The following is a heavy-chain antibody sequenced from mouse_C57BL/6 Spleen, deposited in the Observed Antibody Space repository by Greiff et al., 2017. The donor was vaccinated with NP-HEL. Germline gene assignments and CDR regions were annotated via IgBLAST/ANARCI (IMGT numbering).Heavy chain of an antibody. J-gene: IGHJ1*03. V-gene: IGHV5-9-1*02. CDR2: ISSGGDYI. CDR1: GFTFSSYA. CDR3: TRVPRDAYFDV. Sequence: DVMLVESGEGLVKPGGSLKLSCAASGFTFSSYAMSWVRQTPEKRLEWVAYISSGGDYIYYADTVKGRFTISRDNARNTLYLQMSSLKSEDTAMYYCTRVPRDAYFDVWGTGTTVTVSS.